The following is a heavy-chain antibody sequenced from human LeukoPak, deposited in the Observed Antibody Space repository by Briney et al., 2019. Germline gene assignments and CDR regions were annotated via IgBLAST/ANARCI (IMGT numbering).Heavy chain of an antibody. V-gene: IGHV4-39*07. Sequence: SETLSLTCTVSGGSISSSSYYWGWIRQPPGKGLEWIGSIYYSGSTNYNPSLKSRVTISVDTSKNQFSLKLSSVTAADTAVYYCARGGTLSPYDSSGYYEGPNAYYFDYWGQGTLVTVSS. J-gene: IGHJ4*02. CDR3: ARGGTLSPYDSSGYYEGPNAYYFDY. D-gene: IGHD3-22*01. CDR1: GGSISSSSYY. CDR2: IYYSGST.